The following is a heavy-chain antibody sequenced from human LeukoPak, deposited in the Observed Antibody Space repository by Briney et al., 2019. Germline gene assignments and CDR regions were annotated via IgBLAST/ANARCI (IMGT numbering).Heavy chain of an antibody. J-gene: IGHJ4*02. Sequence: PGGSLRISCAASGFAFSSYAMSWVRQAPGKGLEWVSAISGSGGSTYYADSVKGRFTISRDNSKNTLYLQMNSLRAEDTAVYYCAKGRGYSSSWYYFDYWGQGTLVTVSS. CDR1: GFAFSSYA. D-gene: IGHD6-13*01. V-gene: IGHV3-23*01. CDR3: AKGRGYSSSWYYFDY. CDR2: ISGSGGST.